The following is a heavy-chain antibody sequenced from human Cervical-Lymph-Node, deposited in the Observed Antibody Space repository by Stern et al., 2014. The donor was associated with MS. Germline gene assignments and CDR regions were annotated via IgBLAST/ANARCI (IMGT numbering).Heavy chain of an antibody. V-gene: IGHV4-30-2*01. D-gene: IGHD4-17*01. CDR1: GGSISSGGYS. Sequence: QLQLQESGSGLVKPSQTLSLTCAVSGGSISSGGYSWSWIRQPPGKGLEWIGYIYHSGSTYYNPSLKSRVTISVDRSKNPFSLKLSSVTAADTAVYYCARSSTVTPNAFDIWGQGTMVTVSS. CDR3: ARSSTVTPNAFDI. J-gene: IGHJ3*02. CDR2: IYHSGST.